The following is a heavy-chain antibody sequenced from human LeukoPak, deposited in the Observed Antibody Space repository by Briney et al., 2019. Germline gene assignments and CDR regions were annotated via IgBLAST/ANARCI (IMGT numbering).Heavy chain of an antibody. CDR2: INPSGGST. J-gene: IGHJ3*02. D-gene: IGHD1-20*01. Sequence: GASVKVSCKASGYTFTSYYMHWVRQAPGQGIECMGIINPSGGSTSYAQKFQGRVTMTRDTSTSTVYMELSSLRSEDTAVYYCARVKITGTTEAFDIWAKGQWSPSLQ. CDR1: GYTFTSYY. V-gene: IGHV1-46*01. CDR3: ARVKITGTTEAFDI.